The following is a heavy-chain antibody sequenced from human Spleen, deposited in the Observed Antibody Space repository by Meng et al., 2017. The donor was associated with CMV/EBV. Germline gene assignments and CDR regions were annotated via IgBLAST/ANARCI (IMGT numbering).Heavy chain of an antibody. V-gene: IGHV3-21*01. CDR1: GFTFSSYS. Sequence: GESLKISCAASGFTFSSYSKNWVRQAPGKGLEWVSSISSSSSYIYYADSVKGRFTISRDNAKNSLYLQINSLRAEDTAVYYCARNVDTTLVGLRGYYYYGMDVWGQGTSVTVSS. CDR2: ISSSSSYI. J-gene: IGHJ6*02. D-gene: IGHD5-18*01. CDR3: ARNVDTTLVGLRGYYYYGMDV.